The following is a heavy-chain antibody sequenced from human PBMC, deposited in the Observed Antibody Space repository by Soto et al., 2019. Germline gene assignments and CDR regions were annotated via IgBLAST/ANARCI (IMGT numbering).Heavy chain of an antibody. CDR1: GFSFTGFD. CDR2: IWYYGSNE. J-gene: IGHJ4*02. Sequence: GGSLRLSCAASGFSFTGFDMHWVRQAPGKGLEWVAVIWYYGSNEYFADSVKGRFTTSRDNSKNTVYLQMNSLRAEDTAVYYCAKENRILDYWGLGTLVTVSS. V-gene: IGHV3-33*06. CDR3: AKENRILDY.